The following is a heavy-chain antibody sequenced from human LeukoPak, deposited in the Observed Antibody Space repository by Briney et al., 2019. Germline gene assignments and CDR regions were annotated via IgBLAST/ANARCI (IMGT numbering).Heavy chain of an antibody. CDR3: AREAGATGGIP. Sequence: GGSLRLSCAASGFTFSSYSMNWVRQAPGKGLEWVSSISSSSSYIYYADSVKGRFTISRDNAKNSLYLQMNSLRAEDTAVYYCAREAGATGGIPWGQGTLVTVSS. CDR2: ISSSSSYI. D-gene: IGHD1-26*01. CDR1: GFTFSSYS. J-gene: IGHJ5*02. V-gene: IGHV3-21*01.